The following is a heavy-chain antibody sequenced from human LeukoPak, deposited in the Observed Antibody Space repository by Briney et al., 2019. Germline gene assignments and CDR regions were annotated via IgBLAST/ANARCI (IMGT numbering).Heavy chain of an antibody. CDR2: IYSGGST. V-gene: IGHV3-66*04. D-gene: IGHD1-26*01. CDR1: GFTVSSNY. J-gene: IGHJ5*02. CDR3: ARRPPWDLGGWFDP. Sequence: GGSLRLSCAASGFTVSSNYMSWVRQAPGKGLEWVSVIYSGGSTYYADSVKGRFTISRDNSKNTLYLQMNSLRAEDTAVYYCARRPPWDLGGWFDPWGQGTLVTVSS.